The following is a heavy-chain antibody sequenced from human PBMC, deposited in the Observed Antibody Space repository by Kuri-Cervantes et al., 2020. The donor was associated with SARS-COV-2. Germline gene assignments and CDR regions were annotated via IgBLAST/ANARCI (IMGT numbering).Heavy chain of an antibody. V-gene: IGHV4-39*07. CDR2: INHSGST. J-gene: IGHJ4*02. CDR1: GGSISSSSYY. D-gene: IGHD2-15*01. CDR3: ARGLSSVDCSGGSCYYFDY. Sequence: SETLSLTCTVSGGSISSSSYYWSWIRQPPGKGLEWIGEINHSGSTNYNPSLKSRVTVSVDTSKNQFSLKLSSVTAADTAVYYCARGLSSVDCSGGSCYYFDYWGQGTLVTVSS.